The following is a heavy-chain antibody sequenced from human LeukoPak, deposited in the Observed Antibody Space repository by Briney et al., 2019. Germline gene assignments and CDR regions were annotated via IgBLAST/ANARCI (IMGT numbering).Heavy chain of an antibody. J-gene: IGHJ4*02. CDR2: MNPNSGNT. V-gene: IGHV1-8*02. D-gene: IGHD6-19*01. Sequence: ASVKVSCKASGGTFSSYAISWVRQAPGQGLEWMGWMNPNSGNTGYAQKFQGRVTMTRNTSISTAYMELSSLRSEDTAVYYCARGFSRNGWYDHDYWGQGTLVTVSS. CDR1: GGTFSSYA. CDR3: ARGFSRNGWYDHDY.